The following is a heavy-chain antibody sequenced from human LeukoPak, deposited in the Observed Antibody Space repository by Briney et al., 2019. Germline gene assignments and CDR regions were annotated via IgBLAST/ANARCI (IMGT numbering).Heavy chain of an antibody. Sequence: GGSLRLSCTTSGFNFNNAWMNWVRQAPGKGLEWVGRIKSKTDGGTTDYAAPMKGRFTISRDDSKNTLYLQMNSLKTEDTAVYYCTTSLQPTATYYYYYGMDVWGQGTTVTVSS. CDR2: IKSKTDGGTT. V-gene: IGHV3-15*07. D-gene: IGHD2-2*01. CDR3: TTSLQPTATYYYYYGMDV. CDR1: GFNFNNAW. J-gene: IGHJ6*02.